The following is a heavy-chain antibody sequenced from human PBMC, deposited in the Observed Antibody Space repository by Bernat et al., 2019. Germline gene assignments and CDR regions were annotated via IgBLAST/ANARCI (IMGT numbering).Heavy chain of an antibody. CDR3: AIQLAYCSGGGCYRNLDY. J-gene: IGHJ4*02. V-gene: IGHV4-39*01. Sequence: QLQLQESGPGLVKPSETLSPTCTVSGGTISSSSYYWGWIRQPPGKGLEWIGSILYSCSTYYNPSLKSRVTISVDTSKNQFSLKLSSVTAADTAVYYCAIQLAYCSGGGCYRNLDYWGQGTLVTVSP. D-gene: IGHD2-8*02. CDR1: GGTISSSSYY. CDR2: ILYSCST.